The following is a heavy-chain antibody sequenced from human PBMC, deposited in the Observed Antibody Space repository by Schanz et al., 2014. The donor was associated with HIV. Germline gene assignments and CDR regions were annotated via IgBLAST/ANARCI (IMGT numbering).Heavy chain of an antibody. CDR1: GFTFTYNY. CDR2: ISVNGATR. J-gene: IGHJ4*02. Sequence: VQLVGSGGGLVKPGGALRLSCAASGFTFTYNYMSWVRQAPGKGPEWLSYISVNGATREYADSVKGRFTISRDNARTSLYLQMNSLRAEDTAVYYCARVFGRTYGLPDYWGQGTLVTVSS. V-gene: IGHV3-11*01. D-gene: IGHD3-10*01. CDR3: ARVFGRTYGLPDY.